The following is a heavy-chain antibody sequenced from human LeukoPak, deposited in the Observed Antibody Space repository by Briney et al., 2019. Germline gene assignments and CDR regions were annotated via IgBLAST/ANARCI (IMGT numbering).Heavy chain of an antibody. V-gene: IGHV3-21*04. D-gene: IGHD3-16*01. CDR1: GFTFSSYS. CDR2: ISSSSSYI. CDR3: ARAPTGLYYYYYMDV. J-gene: IGHJ6*03. Sequence: PGGSLRLSCAASGFTFSSYSMNWVRQAPGKGLEWVSSISSSSSYIYYADSVKGRFTISRDNAKNSLYLQMNSLRAEDTALYYCARAPTGLYYYYYMDVWGKGTTVTVSS.